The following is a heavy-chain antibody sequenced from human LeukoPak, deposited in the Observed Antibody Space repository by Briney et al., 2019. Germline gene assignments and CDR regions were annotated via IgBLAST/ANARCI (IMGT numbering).Heavy chain of an antibody. CDR1: GFTFSSYA. CDR3: ARDQYDFWSGYTSVDGMDV. J-gene: IGHJ6*02. Sequence: GRSLRLSCAASGFTFSSYAMHWVRQAPGKGLEWVAVISYDGSNKYYADSVKGRFTISRDNSKNTLYLQMNSLRAEDTAVYYCARDQYDFWSGYTSVDGMDVWGQGATVTVSS. V-gene: IGHV3-30*04. CDR2: ISYDGSNK. D-gene: IGHD3-3*01.